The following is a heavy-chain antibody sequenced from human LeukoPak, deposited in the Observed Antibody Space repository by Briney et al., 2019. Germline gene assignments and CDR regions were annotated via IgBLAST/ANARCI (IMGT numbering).Heavy chain of an antibody. CDR3: ARAGTNGDSTLLIDY. CDR1: GFAFSSYA. D-gene: IGHD4-17*01. Sequence: GGSLRLSCAASGFAFSSYAMHWVRQAPGKGLEWVAVISYDGSNKYYADSVKGRFTISRDNSKNTLYLQMSSLRAEDTAVYYCARAGTNGDSTLLIDYWGQGTLVTVSS. V-gene: IGHV3-30-3*01. J-gene: IGHJ4*02. CDR2: ISYDGSNK.